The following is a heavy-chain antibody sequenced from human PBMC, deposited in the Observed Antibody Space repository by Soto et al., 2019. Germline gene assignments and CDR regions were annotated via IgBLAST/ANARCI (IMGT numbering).Heavy chain of an antibody. CDR2: VGGGGENT. V-gene: IGHV3-23*01. CDR3: AKRDSGSGRSPPLINY. Sequence: EVQLLESGGGLVQPGGSLRLSCAASGFTFSSYSMNWVRQAPGKGLGGVATVGGGGENTFYADSLKGRFTISRDDSQNTLYLQMNSLRAEDTAVYFCAKRDSGSGRSPPLINYWGQGTLVTVSS. J-gene: IGHJ4*02. D-gene: IGHD3-10*01. CDR1: GFTFSSYS.